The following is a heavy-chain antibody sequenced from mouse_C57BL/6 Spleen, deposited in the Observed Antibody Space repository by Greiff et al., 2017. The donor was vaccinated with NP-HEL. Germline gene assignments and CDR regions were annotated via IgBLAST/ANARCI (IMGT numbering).Heavy chain of an antibody. J-gene: IGHJ1*03. CDR3: ARGTYYGSSYWYFDV. D-gene: IGHD1-1*01. CDR2: INPYNGGT. V-gene: IGHV1-19*01. CDR1: GYTFTDYY. Sequence: EVQLQESGPVLVKPGASVKMSCKASGYTFTDYYMNWVKQSHGKSLEWIGVINPYNGGTSYNQKFKGKATLTVDKSSSTAYMELNSLTSEDSAVYYCARGTYYGSSYWYFDVWGTGTTVTVSS.